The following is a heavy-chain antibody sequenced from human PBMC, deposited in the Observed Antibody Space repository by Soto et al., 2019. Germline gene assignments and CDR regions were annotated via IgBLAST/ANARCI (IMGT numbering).Heavy chain of an antibody. Sequence: QVQLVESGGGLVKPGGSLRLSCATSGFTFSDSFMTWIRQTPGKGLEWISFISTSGSNIYYADSVKGRFTISRDNAKNSLYLQMTSLRAEDTAVYYCARCHNLATYWYVDLWGRGTLVTVSS. D-gene: IGHD3-16*01. V-gene: IGHV3-11*01. J-gene: IGHJ2*01. CDR1: GFTFSDSF. CDR3: ARCHNLATYWYVDL. CDR2: ISTSGSNI.